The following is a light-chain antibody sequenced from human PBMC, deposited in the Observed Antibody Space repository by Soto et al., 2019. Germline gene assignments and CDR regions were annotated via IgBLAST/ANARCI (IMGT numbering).Light chain of an antibody. J-gene: IGLJ2*01. Sequence: ISSRFSGSGSGNTASLTISGLQAEDEADYYCTSYTRDSTVSVIFGGGTKLTVL. V-gene: IGLV2-14*01. CDR3: TSYTRDSTVSVI.